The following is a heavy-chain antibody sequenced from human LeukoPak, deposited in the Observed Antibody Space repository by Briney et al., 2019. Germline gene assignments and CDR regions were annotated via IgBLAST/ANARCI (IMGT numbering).Heavy chain of an antibody. V-gene: IGHV4-61*02. CDR3: AGYYDEYNGDHALDL. Sequence: PSETLSLTCTVSGGSITSGSFFWNWIRQPAGKGLEWIGRIYNSGHTEYNPSLKTRVTLSIDTSRNQFSLRLSSVTAADTALYYCAGYYDEYNGDHALDLWGQGTMVTVSS. CDR1: GGSITSGSFF. D-gene: IGHD4-17*01. J-gene: IGHJ3*01. CDR2: IYNSGHT.